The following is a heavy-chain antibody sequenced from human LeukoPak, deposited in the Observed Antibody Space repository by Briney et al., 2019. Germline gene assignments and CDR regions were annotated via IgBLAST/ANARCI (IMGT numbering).Heavy chain of an antibody. Sequence: GGSLRLSCAASFIFSTYAMNWVRQAPGKGLEWVSAISDSGGMTYYADSVKGRFTISRDNSKNTLYLQMNSLRAEDTAIYYCAKASAVRGYYYYGMDVWGQGTTVTVSS. CDR2: ISDSGGMT. V-gene: IGHV3-23*01. J-gene: IGHJ6*02. CDR1: FIFSTYA. CDR3: AKASAVRGYYYYGMDV. D-gene: IGHD3-10*02.